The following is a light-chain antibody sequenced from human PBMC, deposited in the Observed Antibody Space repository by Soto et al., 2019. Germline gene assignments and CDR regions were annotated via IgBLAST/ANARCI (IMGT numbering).Light chain of an antibody. Sequence: DIQMTQSPSTLSASVGDRVTITCRASQSISSWLAWYQQKPGKAPKLLIYDVSSLESGVPSRFSGSGSGTEFTLTISSLQPDDFATYYCQQYNSYPGTFGQGTKTEIK. CDR2: DVS. J-gene: IGKJ1*01. CDR3: QQYNSYPGT. V-gene: IGKV1-5*01. CDR1: QSISSW.